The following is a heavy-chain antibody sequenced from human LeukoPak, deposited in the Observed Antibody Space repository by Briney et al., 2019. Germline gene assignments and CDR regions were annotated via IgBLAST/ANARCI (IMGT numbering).Heavy chain of an antibody. V-gene: IGHV1-24*01. CDR1: GYTLTELS. Sequence: ASVKVSCKVSGYTLTELSMHWVRQAPGKGLEWMGGFDPEDGETIYAQKFQGRVTMTEDTSTDTAYMGLSSLRSEDTAVYYCATVHHDFWSPFDPWGQGTLVTVSS. CDR2: FDPEDGET. CDR3: ATVHHDFWSPFDP. J-gene: IGHJ5*02. D-gene: IGHD3-3*01.